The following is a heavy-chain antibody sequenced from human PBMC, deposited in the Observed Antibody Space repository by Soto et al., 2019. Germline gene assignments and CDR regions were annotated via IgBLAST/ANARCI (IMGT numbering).Heavy chain of an antibody. V-gene: IGHV1-18*01. CDR1: GYTFTSYG. CDR3: ARLYCSGGSCYRSDAFDI. D-gene: IGHD2-15*01. J-gene: IGHJ3*02. CDR2: ISAYNGNT. Sequence: GASVKVSCKASGYTFTSYGISWVRQAPGQGLEWMGWISAYNGNTNYAQKLQGRVTMTTDTSTSTAYMELRSLRSDDTAVYYCARLYCSGGSCYRSDAFDIWGQGTMVTVSS.